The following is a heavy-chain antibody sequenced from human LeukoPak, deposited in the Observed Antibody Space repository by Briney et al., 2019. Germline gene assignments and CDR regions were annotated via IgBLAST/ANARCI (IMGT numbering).Heavy chain of an antibody. CDR2: IYYSGST. CDR1: GGSMNRYY. Sequence: SETLSLTCTVSGGSMNRYYWSWIRQPPGKGLEWIGYIYYSGSTNYNPSLKSRVTISVDTSKNQFSLKLSSVTAADTAVYYCARGGSYNWFDPWGQGTLVTVSS. J-gene: IGHJ5*02. D-gene: IGHD3-16*01. CDR3: ARGGSYNWFDP. V-gene: IGHV4-59*08.